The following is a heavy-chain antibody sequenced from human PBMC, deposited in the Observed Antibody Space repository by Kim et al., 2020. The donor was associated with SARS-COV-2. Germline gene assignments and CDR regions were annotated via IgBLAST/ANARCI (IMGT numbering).Heavy chain of an antibody. CDR2: IYYSGST. D-gene: IGHD3-10*01. CDR3: ASSGLWFGELRWYYGMDV. Sequence: SETLSLTCTVSGGSISSGGYYWSWIRQHPGKGLEWIGYIYYSGSTYYNPSLKSRVTISVDTSKNQFSLKLSSVTAADTAVYYCASSGLWFGELRWYYGMDVWGQGTTVTVSS. CDR1: GGSISSGGYY. V-gene: IGHV4-31*03. J-gene: IGHJ6*02.